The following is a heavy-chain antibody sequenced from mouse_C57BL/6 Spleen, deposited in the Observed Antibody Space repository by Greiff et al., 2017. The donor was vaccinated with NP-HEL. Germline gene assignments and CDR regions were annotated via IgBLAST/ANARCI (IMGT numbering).Heavy chain of an antibody. CDR3: ARWGGNYHWFAY. Sequence: EVKLVESGGGLVKPGGSLKLSCAASGFTFSDYGMHWVRQAPEKGLEWVAYISSGSSTIYYADTVKGRFTISRDNAKNTLFLQMTSLRSEDTALYYCARWGGNYHWFAYWGQGTLVTVSA. CDR1: GFTFSDYG. D-gene: IGHD2-1*01. V-gene: IGHV5-17*01. CDR2: ISSGSSTI. J-gene: IGHJ3*01.